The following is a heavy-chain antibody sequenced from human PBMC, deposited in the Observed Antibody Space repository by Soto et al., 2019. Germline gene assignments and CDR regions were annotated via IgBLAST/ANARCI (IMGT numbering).Heavy chain of an antibody. V-gene: IGHV1-2*04. J-gene: IGHJ4*02. D-gene: IGHD3-16*01. CDR1: GYTFTGYY. CDR2: INPNSGGT. CDR3: GRKLSSYDYVWGSPQAFDY. Sequence: ASVKVSCKASGYTFTGYYMHWVRQAPGQGLEWMGWINPNSGGTNYAQKFQGWVTMTRDTSISTAYMERSRLRSDDTAVYYCGRKLSSYDYVWGSPQAFDYWGQGTLVTVSS.